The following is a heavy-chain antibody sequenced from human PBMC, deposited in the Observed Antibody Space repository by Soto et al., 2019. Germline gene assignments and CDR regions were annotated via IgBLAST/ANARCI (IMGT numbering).Heavy chain of an antibody. D-gene: IGHD2-2*01. V-gene: IGHV3-23*01. CDR1: GLTFSSYA. CDR3: AQGFCSSNSCSRGYCDS. J-gene: IGHJ4*02. CDR2: TTGSGAST. Sequence: EVQLLESGGGLVQPGGSLLLSCAASGLTFSSYAMSWVRQAPGKGLEWVSSTTGSGASTYYADSVKGRFTISRDNSKNTVDRQMSSLRVEDTAVYYCAQGFCSSNSCSRGYCDSWGQGSLVTVSS.